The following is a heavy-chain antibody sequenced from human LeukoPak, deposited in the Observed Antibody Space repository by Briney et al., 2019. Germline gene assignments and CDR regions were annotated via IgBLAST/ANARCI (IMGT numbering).Heavy chain of an antibody. D-gene: IGHD4-17*01. CDR3: AKTVTVTTSAFDI. Sequence: SETLSLTCTVSGYSISSGYYWGWIRQPPGKGLEWMGTIYHSGSTYYNPSLKSRVTISVDTSKNQFSLKLSPVTAADTAVYYCAKTVTVTTSAFDIWGQGTMVTVSS. V-gene: IGHV4-38-2*02. CDR2: IYHSGST. CDR1: GYSISSGYY. J-gene: IGHJ3*02.